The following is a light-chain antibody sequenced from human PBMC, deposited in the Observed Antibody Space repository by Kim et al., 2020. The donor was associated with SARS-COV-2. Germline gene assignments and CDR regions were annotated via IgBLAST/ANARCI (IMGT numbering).Light chain of an antibody. J-gene: IGLJ3*02. CDR2: YDS. Sequence: SYELTQPLSVSVAPGKTARITCGGNNIGSKSVHWCQQKPGQAPVLVIYYDSDRPSGIPERFSGSNSGNTATLTINRVEAGDEADYFCQVWAVGHPVFGG. CDR3: QVWAVGHPV. CDR1: NIGSKS. V-gene: IGLV3-21*01.